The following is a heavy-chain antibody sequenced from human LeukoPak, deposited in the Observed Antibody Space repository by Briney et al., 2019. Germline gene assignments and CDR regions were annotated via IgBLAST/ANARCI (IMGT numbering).Heavy chain of an antibody. D-gene: IGHD1-26*01. Sequence: GGSLRLSCAAFGFTFSSYSMNWVRQAPGKGLEWVSSISSSSSYIYYADSVKGRFTVSRDNAKNSLYLQMNSLRAEDTAVYYCARLVGATGIVDYWGQGTLVTVSS. CDR3: ARLVGATGIVDY. CDR2: ISSSSSYI. CDR1: GFTFSSYS. J-gene: IGHJ4*02. V-gene: IGHV3-21*01.